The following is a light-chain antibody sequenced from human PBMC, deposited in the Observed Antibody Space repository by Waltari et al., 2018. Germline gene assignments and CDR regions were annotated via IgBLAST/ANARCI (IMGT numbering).Light chain of an antibody. CDR3: QQLNTYPPSFT. V-gene: IGKV1-13*02. CDR2: DAS. J-gene: IGKJ3*01. Sequence: AIQLTQSPSSLSASVGDRVTITCRASPGISSALAWYQQKPGKAPKLLIYDASSLESGVPSRFSGSGSGTDFTLTINSLQPEDFATYYCQQLNTYPPSFTFGPGTKVEIK. CDR1: PGISSA.